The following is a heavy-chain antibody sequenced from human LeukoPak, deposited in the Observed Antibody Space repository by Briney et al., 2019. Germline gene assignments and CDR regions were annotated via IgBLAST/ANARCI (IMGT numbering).Heavy chain of an antibody. V-gene: IGHV1-18*04. CDR2: ISAYNGNT. D-gene: IGHD6-6*01. CDR3: ASSSSSMPYYYYYMDV. CDR1: GYSFTSYW. J-gene: IGHJ6*03. Sequence: GESLKISCKGSGYSFTSYWIGWVRQAPGQGLEWMGWISAYNGNTNYAQKLQGRVTMTTDTSTSTAYMELRSLRSDDTAVYYCASSSSSMPYYYYYMDVWGKGTTVTVSS.